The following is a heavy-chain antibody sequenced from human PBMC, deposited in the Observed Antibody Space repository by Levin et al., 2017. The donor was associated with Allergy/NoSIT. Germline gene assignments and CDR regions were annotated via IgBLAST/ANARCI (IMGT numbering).Heavy chain of an antibody. D-gene: IGHD3-10*01. CDR2: IVVGSGNT. J-gene: IGHJ4*02. CDR1: GFTFTSSA. CDR3: AAVRGAVATGY. Sequence: ASVKVSCKASGFTFTSSAVQWVRQARGQRLEWIGWIVVGSGNTNYAQKFQERVTITRDMSTSTAYMELSSLRSEDAAVYYCAAVRGAVATGYWGQGTLVTVSS. V-gene: IGHV1-58*01.